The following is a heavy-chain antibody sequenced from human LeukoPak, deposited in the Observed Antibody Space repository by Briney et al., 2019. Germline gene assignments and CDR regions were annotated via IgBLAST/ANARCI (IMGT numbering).Heavy chain of an antibody. CDR1: GYTFTNYD. V-gene: IGHV1-18*01. J-gene: IGHJ4*02. D-gene: IGHD6-25*01. CDR2: ISAQNGNT. CDR3: ARESIGGYGFDY. Sequence: ASVKVSCKASGYTFTNYDFSWVRQAPGQGLEWMGWISAQNGNTNYMQQFLGRVTMTRDTSASTVYMELRSLKSDDTAVYYCARESIGGYGFDYWGQGTPVTVAS.